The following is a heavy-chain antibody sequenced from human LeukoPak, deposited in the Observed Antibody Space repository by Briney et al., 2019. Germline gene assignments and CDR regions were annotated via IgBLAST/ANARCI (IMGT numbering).Heavy chain of an antibody. Sequence: GASVKVSCKASGYTFTSYYMHWVRQAPGQGLEWMGWINPNSGGTNYAQKFQGRVTMTRDTSISTAYMELSSLRSEDTAVYYCARGYSSSRFDYWGQGTLVTVSS. CDR2: INPNSGGT. D-gene: IGHD6-13*01. CDR3: ARGYSSSRFDY. J-gene: IGHJ4*02. CDR1: GYTFTSYY. V-gene: IGHV1-2*02.